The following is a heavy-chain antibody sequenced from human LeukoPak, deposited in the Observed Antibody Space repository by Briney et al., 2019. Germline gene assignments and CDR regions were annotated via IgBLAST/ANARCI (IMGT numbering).Heavy chain of an antibody. CDR3: AKGAGGFSYYNWFDP. V-gene: IGHV4-39*06. D-gene: IGHD5-18*01. CDR1: GGSSSSSTYY. J-gene: IGHJ5*02. CDR2: ICYSGTA. Sequence: SETLSFTGTGSGGSSSSSTYYWGCTGQPPGKGLEWIGSICYSGTAQYNPALVSRATISVNTSKNQFLRKLASVTAADTAIYYCAKGAGGFSYYNWFDPWGQGTLVTVSS.